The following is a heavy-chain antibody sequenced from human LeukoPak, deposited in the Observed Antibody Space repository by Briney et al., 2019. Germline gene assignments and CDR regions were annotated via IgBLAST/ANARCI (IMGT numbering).Heavy chain of an antibody. CDR3: ARGVGYDILTGPGYFDL. CDR2: ISHSGST. D-gene: IGHD3-9*01. J-gene: IGHJ2*01. V-gene: IGHV4-34*01. CDR1: TGSFSGYY. Sequence: SETLSLTCAVYTGSFSGYYWSWIRQPPGMGLEWIGKISHSGSTNYNPSLKSRVSISVDTSKNQFSLKLSSLNAADTAVYYCARGVGYDILTGPGYFDLWGRGTLVTVSS.